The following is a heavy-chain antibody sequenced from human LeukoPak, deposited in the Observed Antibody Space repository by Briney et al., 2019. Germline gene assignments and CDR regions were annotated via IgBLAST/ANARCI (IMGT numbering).Heavy chain of an antibody. Sequence: PGGSLRLSCAASGFTFSSCAMHWVRQAPGKGLEWVAVISYDGNNKYYADSVKGRFIISRDNSKNTLYVQMNSLRAEDTAVYYCARDPKGGFSYGWGAFDIWGQGTMVTVSS. D-gene: IGHD5-18*01. CDR3: ARDPKGGFSYGWGAFDI. J-gene: IGHJ3*02. CDR1: GFTFSSCA. CDR2: ISYDGNNK. V-gene: IGHV3-30-3*01.